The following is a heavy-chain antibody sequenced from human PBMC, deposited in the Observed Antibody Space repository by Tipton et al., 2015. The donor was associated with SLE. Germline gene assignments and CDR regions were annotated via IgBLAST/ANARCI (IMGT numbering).Heavy chain of an antibody. CDR1: GGSISSSSYY. D-gene: IGHD3-22*01. V-gene: IGHV4-39*07. CDR3: ARGVSGYYYGNAFDI. J-gene: IGHJ3*02. Sequence: TLSLTCTVSGGSISSSSYYWGWIRQPPGKGLEWIGSIYYSGSTNYNPSLKSRVTISVDTSKNQFSLKLSSVTAADTAVYYCARGVSGYYYGNAFDIWGQGTMVTVSS. CDR2: IYYSGST.